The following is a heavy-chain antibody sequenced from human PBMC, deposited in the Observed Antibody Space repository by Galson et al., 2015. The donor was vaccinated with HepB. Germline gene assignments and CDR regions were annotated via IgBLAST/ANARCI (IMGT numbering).Heavy chain of an antibody. CDR2: INHVGST. D-gene: IGHD3-16*01. Sequence: ETLSLTCIVYGGSYSGFYWSWIRQPPGKGLEWIGEINHVGSTNYKPSLSSRVTISVGTSRNEFSLKLNSVSAADSAVYYCAARLLRGFGEGYFDYWGQGTPVTVSS. V-gene: IGHV4-34*01. J-gene: IGHJ4*02. CDR1: GGSYSGFY. CDR3: AARLLRGFGEGYFDY.